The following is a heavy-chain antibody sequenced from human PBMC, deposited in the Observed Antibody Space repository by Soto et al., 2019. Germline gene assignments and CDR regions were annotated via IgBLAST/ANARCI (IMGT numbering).Heavy chain of an antibody. V-gene: IGHV4-34*01. D-gene: IGHD6-6*01. CDR1: GGSFSGYY. Sequence: SETLSLTCAVYGGSFSGYYWSWIRQPPGKGLEWIGEINHSGSTNYNPSLKSRVTISVDTSKNQFSLKLSSVTAADTAVYYCARGVAKVWVIEARARFDPWGEGTLVTVSS. CDR3: ARGVAKVWVIEARARFDP. CDR2: INHSGST. J-gene: IGHJ5*02.